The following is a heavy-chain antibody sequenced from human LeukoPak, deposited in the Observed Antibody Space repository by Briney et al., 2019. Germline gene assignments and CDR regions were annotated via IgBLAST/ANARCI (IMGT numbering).Heavy chain of an antibody. CDR2: VNHSGST. D-gene: IGHD6-13*01. CDR3: ARVNENSSSWIDY. CDR1: GGSISGYY. V-gene: IGHV4-34*01. J-gene: IGHJ4*02. Sequence: SETLSLTCIVSGGSISGYYWSWIRQPPGKGLEWIGEVNHSGSTNYNPSLKSRVTISVDTSKNQFSLKLSSVTAADTAVYYCARVNENSSSWIDYWGQGTLVTVSS.